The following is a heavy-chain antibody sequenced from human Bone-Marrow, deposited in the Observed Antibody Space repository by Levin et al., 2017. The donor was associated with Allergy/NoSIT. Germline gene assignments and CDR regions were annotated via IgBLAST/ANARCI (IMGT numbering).Heavy chain of an antibody. CDR2: ISFNGNT. CDR1: SGSISRDKHY. CDR3: AKSLAYWAFDV. J-gene: IGHJ3*01. Sequence: PSQTLSLTCTVSSGSISRDKHYWSWIRQHPGKGLEWIGFISFNGNTHYNPSLESRLTISRDTSRNQFSLRLYSVTAADTAFYYCAKSLAYWAFDVWGQGKMVIVSS. D-gene: IGHD2-21*01. V-gene: IGHV4-31*03.